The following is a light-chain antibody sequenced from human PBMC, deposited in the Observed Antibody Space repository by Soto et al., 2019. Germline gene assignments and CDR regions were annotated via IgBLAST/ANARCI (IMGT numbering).Light chain of an antibody. CDR2: SNN. CDR1: SSNIGSNT. CDR3: AAWDVSLNGYV. Sequence: QSVLTQPPSASGTPGQRVTISCSGSSSNIGSNTVNWYQQLPGTAPKLLIYSNNQRPSGVPDRFSGSKSGTSCSLAISGLQSEDEPDYYCAAWDVSLNGYVFGTGTKDTVL. J-gene: IGLJ1*01. V-gene: IGLV1-44*01.